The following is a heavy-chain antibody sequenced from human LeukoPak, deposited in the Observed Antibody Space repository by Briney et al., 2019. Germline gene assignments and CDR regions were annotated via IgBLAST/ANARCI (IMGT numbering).Heavy chain of an antibody. CDR3: ARAAPARWLQPNY. CDR2: MNPNSGNT. D-gene: IGHD5-24*01. Sequence: GASVKVSCKASGYTCTSYDINWLRQATGQGLEWMGWMNPNSGNTGYAQRFQGRVTMTRTTSISTAYMELSSLRSEDTAVYYCARAAPARWLQPNYWGQGTLVTVSS. V-gene: IGHV1-8*01. CDR1: GYTCTSYD. J-gene: IGHJ4*02.